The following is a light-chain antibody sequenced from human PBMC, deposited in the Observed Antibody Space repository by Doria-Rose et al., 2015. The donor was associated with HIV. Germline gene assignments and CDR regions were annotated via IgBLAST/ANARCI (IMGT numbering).Light chain of an antibody. V-gene: IGKV3-20*01. CDR3: HQYGTSWT. Sequence: ETVMTQSPGTLSLSPGERATLSCRASQSFSSTYLAWYQQKPGQAPSLLIYDGSTRATVIPDRFSASGSGTDFTLTINRLEPEDFALYYCHQYGTSWTFGQGTKVEI. CDR1: QSFSSTY. J-gene: IGKJ1*01. CDR2: DGS.